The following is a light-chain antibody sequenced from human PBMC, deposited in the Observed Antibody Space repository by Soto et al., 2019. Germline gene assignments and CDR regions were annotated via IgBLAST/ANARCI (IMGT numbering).Light chain of an antibody. Sequence: QSALTQPASVSGSPGQSITISCSGTSSDVGSYNHVSWYQQHPGKAPKVVIYEVNNRPSGVSDRFYGSKSGNTASLTISWLQSEDEADYYCCSYTSSTTQDVFGTGTKLTVL. CDR2: EVN. CDR1: SSDVGSYNH. CDR3: CSYTSSTTQDV. V-gene: IGLV2-14*01. J-gene: IGLJ1*01.